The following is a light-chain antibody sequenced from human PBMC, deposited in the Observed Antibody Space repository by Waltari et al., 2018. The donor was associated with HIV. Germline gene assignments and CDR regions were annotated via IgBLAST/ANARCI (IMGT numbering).Light chain of an antibody. CDR3: QVWDRITVV. CDR1: NIGGLS. J-gene: IGLJ3*02. Sequence: SYVLTQPPSVSVAPGQTAKITCGGKNIGGLSVHWYQQKSGQHPVLVVYDDSARPSGIPGRFSGSNSGNTATLTISRVEGGDEADYYCQVWDRITVVFGGGTKLTVL. CDR2: DDS. V-gene: IGLV3-21*02.